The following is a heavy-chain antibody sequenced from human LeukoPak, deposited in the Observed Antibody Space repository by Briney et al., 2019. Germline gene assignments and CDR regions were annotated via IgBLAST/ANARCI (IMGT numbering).Heavy chain of an antibody. Sequence: GGSLRLSCAASGFTFSNYAMNWVRQAPGKGLEWVSVISATAAYYADSVKGRFTISRDTPRNTLYLQMNSLRADDTATYYCAKGQGSGSFPFDYWGQGTLVTVSS. CDR1: GFTFSNYA. D-gene: IGHD3-10*01. CDR3: AKGQGSGSFPFDY. J-gene: IGHJ4*02. CDR2: ISATAA. V-gene: IGHV3-23*01.